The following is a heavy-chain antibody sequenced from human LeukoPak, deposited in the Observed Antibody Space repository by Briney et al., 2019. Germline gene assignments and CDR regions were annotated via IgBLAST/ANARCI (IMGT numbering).Heavy chain of an antibody. CDR2: ISTSSNRI. Sequence: GGSLRLSCAASGFTVSRTNMSWVRQAPGKGLEWVSHISTSSNRIDYADSVKGRFTMSRDNAKNLLYLQMNSLRDEDTAMYYCARVSAPGTSGWYFGYWGQGTLVTVSS. D-gene: IGHD6-19*01. J-gene: IGHJ4*02. CDR1: GFTVSRTN. CDR3: ARVSAPGTSGWYFGY. V-gene: IGHV3-48*02.